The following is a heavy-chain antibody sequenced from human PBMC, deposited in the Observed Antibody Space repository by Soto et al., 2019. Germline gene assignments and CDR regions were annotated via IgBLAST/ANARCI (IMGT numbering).Heavy chain of an antibody. J-gene: IGHJ2*01. CDR3: AKDLGGTVTTMLFDL. Sequence: GGSLRLSCAASGFTFGIYAMSWVRQAPGKGLEWVSSISGSGGSIYYAHSVKGRFTISRDKTKNTLDLQMNSLRAEDTAVYYCAKDLGGTVTTMLFDLWGRGTLVTVSS. CDR2: ISGSGGSI. V-gene: IGHV3-23*01. CDR1: GFTFGIYA. D-gene: IGHD4-17*01.